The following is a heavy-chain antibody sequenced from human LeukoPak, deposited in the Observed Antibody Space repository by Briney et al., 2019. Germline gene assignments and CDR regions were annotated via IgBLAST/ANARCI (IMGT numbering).Heavy chain of an antibody. CDR2: IYYSGST. CDR1: GGSISSYY. D-gene: IGHD2-15*01. Sequence: SSATLSLTCTVSGGSISSYYWSWIRQPPGKGLEWIGYIYYSGSTNYNPSLKSRVTISVDTSKNQFSLKLSSVTAADTAVYYCATPKLPHYYMDVWGKGTTVTISS. J-gene: IGHJ6*03. V-gene: IGHV4-59*01. CDR3: ATPKLPHYYMDV.